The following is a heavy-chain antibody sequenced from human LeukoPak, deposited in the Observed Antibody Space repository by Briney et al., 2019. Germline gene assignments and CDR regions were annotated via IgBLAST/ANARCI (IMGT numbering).Heavy chain of an antibody. CDR3: ARDGSDYYDSSGYYPHFDY. D-gene: IGHD3-22*01. CDR1: GFTFSNYG. Sequence: QPGGSLRLSCAASGFTFSNYGIHWVRQAPGKGLEWVTVISFDGGDIYYADSVKGRFTISRDNSKNTLYLQMNSLRAEDTAVYYCARDGSDYYDSSGYYPHFDYWGQGTLVTVSS. CDR2: ISFDGGDI. V-gene: IGHV3-30*03. J-gene: IGHJ4*02.